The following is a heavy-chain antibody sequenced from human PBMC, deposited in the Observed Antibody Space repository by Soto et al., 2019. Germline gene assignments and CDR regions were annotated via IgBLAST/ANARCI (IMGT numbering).Heavy chain of an antibody. Sequence: QLQLQESGPGLVKPSETLSLTCTVSGGSISSSSYYWGWIRQPPGKGLEWIGSIYYSGSTYYNPSLKSRVTISVDTSKNQFSLKLSSVTAADTAVYYCARLEAYYYGSGSYNYAFDIWGQGTMVTVSS. J-gene: IGHJ3*02. CDR3: ARLEAYYYGSGSYNYAFDI. D-gene: IGHD3-10*01. CDR2: IYYSGST. V-gene: IGHV4-39*01. CDR1: GGSISSSSYY.